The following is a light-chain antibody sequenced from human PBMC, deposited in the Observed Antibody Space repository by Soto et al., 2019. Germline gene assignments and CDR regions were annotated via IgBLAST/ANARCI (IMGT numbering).Light chain of an antibody. V-gene: IGLV2-14*01. CDR3: SAYTSSPWIYV. CDR1: SSDVGGYNY. J-gene: IGLJ1*01. CDR2: DVS. Sequence: QPVLTQPASVSGSPGQSITISCTGTSSDVGGYNYVSWYQQHPGKAPKLMIYDVSNRPSGVSNRFSGSKSGNTASLTISGLQAEDEADYYCSAYTSSPWIYVFGTGTKVTVL.